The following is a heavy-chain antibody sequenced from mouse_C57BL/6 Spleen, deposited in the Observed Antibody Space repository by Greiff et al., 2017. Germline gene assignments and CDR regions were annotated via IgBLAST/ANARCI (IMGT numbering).Heavy chain of an antibody. J-gene: IGHJ4*01. Sequence: EVQLQQSGPELVKPGASVKISCKASGYSFTGYYMNWVKQSPEKSLEWIGEINPSTGGTTYNQKFKAKATLTVDKSSSTAYMQLKSLTSEDSAVYCCARGLLYYYAMDYWGQGTSVTVSS. CDR3: ARGLLYYYAMDY. D-gene: IGHD1-1*01. V-gene: IGHV1-42*01. CDR1: GYSFTGYY. CDR2: INPSTGGT.